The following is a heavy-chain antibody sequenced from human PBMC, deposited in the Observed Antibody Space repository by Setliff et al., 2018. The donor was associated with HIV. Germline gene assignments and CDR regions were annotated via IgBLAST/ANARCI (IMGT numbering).Heavy chain of an antibody. CDR3: ARSALWFGEADWYFDL. CDR2: IYKGGST. D-gene: IGHD3-10*01. CDR1: GYSISSSYW. V-gene: IGHV4-28*01. Sequence: SETLSLTCVVSGYSISSSYWWGWIRQPPGKGLEWIGWIGYIYKGGSTYYNPSLKCRVTRSEDTSKNQFSLKLRSVTAVDTAVYYCARSALWFGEADWYFDLWGRGTLVTVSS. J-gene: IGHJ2*01.